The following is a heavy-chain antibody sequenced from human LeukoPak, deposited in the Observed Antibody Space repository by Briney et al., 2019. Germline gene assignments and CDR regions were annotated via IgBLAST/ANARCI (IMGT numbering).Heavy chain of an antibody. CDR3: ARGATVHLDF. J-gene: IGHJ4*02. CDR1: GGSISSGGYY. D-gene: IGHD4-11*01. Sequence: SETLSLTCTVSGGSISSGGYYWSWIRQHPGKGLEWIGYIYYSGSTFYNPSLKSRTTISLDTSKYQFSLKLSSVTAADTAVYYCARGATVHLDFWGQGTLVTVSS. CDR2: IYYSGST. V-gene: IGHV4-31*03.